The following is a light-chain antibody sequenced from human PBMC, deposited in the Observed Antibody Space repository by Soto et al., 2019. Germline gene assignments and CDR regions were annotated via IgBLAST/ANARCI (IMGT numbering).Light chain of an antibody. CDR3: QQYNSYPWT. CDR1: QSISNW. CDR2: KAS. J-gene: IGKJ1*01. V-gene: IGKV1-5*03. Sequence: DIQMTQSPSTLSASVGDRVTITFRASQSISNWLAWYQQKPGEAPKLLIYKASNLENGVPSRFSGSGSGTEFTLTISSLQSDDFATYYCQQYNSYPWTFGQGTKVDIK.